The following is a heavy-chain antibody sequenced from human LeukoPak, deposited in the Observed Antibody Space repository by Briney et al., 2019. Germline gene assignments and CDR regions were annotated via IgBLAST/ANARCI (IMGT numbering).Heavy chain of an antibody. J-gene: IGHJ4*02. CDR1: GGSFRGYY. D-gene: IGHD1-7*01. CDR3: ATGRTGTLYYFDY. CDR2: INHSGST. Sequence: PSETLSLTCAVYGGSFRGYYWSWIRQPPGKGLEWIGEINHSGSTNYNPSLKSRVTISVDTSKNQFSLKLSSVTAADTAVYYCATGRTGTLYYFDYWGQGTLVTVSS. V-gene: IGHV4-34*01.